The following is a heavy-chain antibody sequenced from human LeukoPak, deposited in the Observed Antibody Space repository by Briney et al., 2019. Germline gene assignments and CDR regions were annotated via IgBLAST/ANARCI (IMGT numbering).Heavy chain of an antibody. Sequence: GGSLRLSCAASVFNFSSYEMNWVRQAPGKGLEWISYISNSYNTIYYADSVKGRFTISRDNAKNSLYLQMNSLRAEDTAVYYCARGGPRYSGYDWGQGTLVTVSS. D-gene: IGHD5-12*01. CDR1: VFNFSSYE. J-gene: IGHJ4*02. CDR3: ARGGPRYSGYD. V-gene: IGHV3-48*03. CDR2: ISNSYNTI.